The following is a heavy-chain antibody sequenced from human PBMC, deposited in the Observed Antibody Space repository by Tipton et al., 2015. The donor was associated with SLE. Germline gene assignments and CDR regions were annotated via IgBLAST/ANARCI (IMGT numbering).Heavy chain of an antibody. J-gene: IGHJ5*02. V-gene: IGHV3-7*03. Sequence: SLRLSCAASGFTFSNYWMSWVRQAPGKGLEWVANIKQDGSEKYYVDSVKGRFTISRDNAKNSLYLQMNSLRAEDTAVYYCARGGGWFDPWGQGTLVTVSS. CDR1: GFTFSNYW. CDR3: ARGGGWFDP. CDR2: IKQDGSEK. D-gene: IGHD3-10*01.